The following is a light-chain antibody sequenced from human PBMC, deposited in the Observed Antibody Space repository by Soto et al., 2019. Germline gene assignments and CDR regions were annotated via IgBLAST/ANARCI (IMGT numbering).Light chain of an antibody. CDR3: QQSYSTSWT. CDR2: AAS. V-gene: IGKV1-39*01. J-gene: IGKJ1*01. Sequence: DIQMTQSPSSLSASVGDRVAITCLASQSINNLLAWYQQKPGKAPNLLIYAASSLQSGVPSRFSGSGSGTDFTLTISSLQPDDFATYYCQQSYSTSWTFGQGTKVDI. CDR1: QSINNL.